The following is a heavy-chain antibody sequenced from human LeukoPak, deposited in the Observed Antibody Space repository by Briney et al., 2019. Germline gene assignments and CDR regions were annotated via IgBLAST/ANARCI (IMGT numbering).Heavy chain of an antibody. V-gene: IGHV3-23*01. CDR1: GFSFSSYA. CDR3: TRVIVEVPGVSDYCDY. Sequence: GGSLRLSCSASGFSFSSYAMGWVRQAPGKGLEWVSAIGASGGSTYYAVSVRGRFTISRDNSMHTLYLQMNSLRAEDTAVYYCTRVIVEVPGVSDYCDYWGQGTLVTVSS. J-gene: IGHJ4*02. D-gene: IGHD2-2*01. CDR2: IGASGGST.